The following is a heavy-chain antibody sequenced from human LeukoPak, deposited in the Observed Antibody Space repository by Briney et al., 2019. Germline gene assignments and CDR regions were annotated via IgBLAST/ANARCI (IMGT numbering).Heavy chain of an antibody. CDR2: IYTSGST. V-gene: IGHV4-61*02. J-gene: IGHJ6*03. CDR1: GGSISSGSYY. D-gene: IGHD4-23*01. CDR3: ARDAYGGNSDYYYYMDV. Sequence: SETLSLTCTVSGGSISSGSYYWSWLRQPAGKGLEWIGRIYTSGSTNYNPSLKSRVTISVDTSKNQFSLKLSSVTAADTAVYYCARDAYGGNSDYYYYMDVWGKGTTVTISS.